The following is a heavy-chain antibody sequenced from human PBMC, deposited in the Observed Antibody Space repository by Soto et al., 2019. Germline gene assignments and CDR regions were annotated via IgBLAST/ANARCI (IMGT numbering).Heavy chain of an antibody. CDR1: GGSTSSSSYY. Sequence: QLQLQESGPGLVKPSETLSLTCTVSGGSTSSSSYYWGWIRQPPGKGLEWIGSLYYSGSTYYNPSLKSRVTISVDTSKNQFSLKLSSVTAADTAVYYCARQGIAAPLYYYYGMDVWGQGTTVTVSS. D-gene: IGHD6-6*01. CDR3: ARQGIAAPLYYYYGMDV. J-gene: IGHJ6*02. CDR2: LYYSGST. V-gene: IGHV4-39*01.